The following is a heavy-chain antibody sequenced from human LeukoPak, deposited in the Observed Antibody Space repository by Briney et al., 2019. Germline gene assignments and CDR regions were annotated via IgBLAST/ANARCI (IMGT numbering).Heavy chain of an antibody. D-gene: IGHD6-19*01. CDR1: GVTSSHYW. CDR2: ISSDGSDT. CDR3: ARAREAQWLVDY. Sequence: PGGSLRLSRAASGVTSSHYWMHWVREAPGKGLVWVSRISSDGSDTPYADSVKGRFTISRDNAKNTVYLQMNSLSAEDTGVYYCARAREAQWLVDYWGQGNLVTVSS. J-gene: IGHJ4*02. V-gene: IGHV3-74*01.